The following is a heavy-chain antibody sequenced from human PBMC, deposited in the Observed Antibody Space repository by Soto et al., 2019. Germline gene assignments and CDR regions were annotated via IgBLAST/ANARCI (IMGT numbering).Heavy chain of an antibody. Sequence: QVQLVQSGAEVKKPGSSVKVSCKASGDTFSSYAINWVRQAPGHGLEWMGAIITNFGTANYAQKFQGRVTITTAESTSTAYLELSSLRSEDTALYYGAGDGGRHSRWIDYWGQGTLVTVSS. J-gene: IGHJ4*02. CDR2: IITNFGTA. D-gene: IGHD1-26*01. CDR1: GDTFSSYA. V-gene: IGHV1-69*01. CDR3: AGDGGRHSRWIDY.